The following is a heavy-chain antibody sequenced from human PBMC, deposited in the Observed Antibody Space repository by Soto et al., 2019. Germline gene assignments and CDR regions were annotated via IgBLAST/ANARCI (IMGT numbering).Heavy chain of an antibody. V-gene: IGHV1-18*01. Sequence: QVQLVQSGAEVKKPGASVKVSCKTSGYTFTNFGLSWVRQAPGQGLEWMGWISAYNGNTNYAQNFQGRVTMTTDTXXXXXXXXXXXXXXXDTAVXYCXRGGTPIDSWGQGTLVTVSS. D-gene: IGHD3-16*01. CDR3: XRGGTPIDS. CDR2: ISAYNGNT. J-gene: IGHJ4*02. CDR1: GYTFTNFG.